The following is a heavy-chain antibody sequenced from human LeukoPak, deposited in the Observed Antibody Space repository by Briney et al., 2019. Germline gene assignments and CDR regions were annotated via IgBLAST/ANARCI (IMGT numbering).Heavy chain of an antibody. J-gene: IGHJ4*02. Sequence: PGGSLRLSCAASGFTVSSNFMTWVRQAPGKGLEWVSVISSGGTTYYADSVKGRFTISRHISKNTVYLQMNSLRAEDTAVYYCAKDNGDLYFALDYWGQGTLVTVSS. D-gene: IGHD4-17*01. CDR1: GFTVSSNF. V-gene: IGHV3-53*04. CDR3: AKDNGDLYFALDY. CDR2: ISSGGTT.